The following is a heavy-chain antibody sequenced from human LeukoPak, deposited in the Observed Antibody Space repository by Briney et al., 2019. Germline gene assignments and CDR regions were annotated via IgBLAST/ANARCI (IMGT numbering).Heavy chain of an antibody. V-gene: IGHV1-8*03. J-gene: IGHJ4*02. CDR1: GYTFTNYH. CDR3: ARTTSLTASGYDY. CDR2: FNPNTGDR. Sequence: AASLKVSCKASGYTFTNYHINWVRQAPGQGLEWMGWFNPNTGDRGYAQKFQGRVSITSDTSISTAYMELGSPRSEDTAVYFCARTTSLTASGYDYWGQGTLVTVSS. D-gene: IGHD4-17*01.